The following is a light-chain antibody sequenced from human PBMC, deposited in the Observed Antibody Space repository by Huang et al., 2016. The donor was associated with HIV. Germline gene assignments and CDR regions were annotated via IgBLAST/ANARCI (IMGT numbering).Light chain of an antibody. CDR3: QQYDDLPYT. V-gene: IGKV1-33*01. J-gene: IGKJ2*01. Sequence: DIQMTQSPSSLSASVGDRVTITCQASHDISNSLNWYQQKPGKAPKSLLYDASSLQTGVPSRFSGSGSGTDFSFTITSLQPEDITTYFCQQYDDLPYTFGQGTKLEIK. CDR2: DAS. CDR1: HDISNS.